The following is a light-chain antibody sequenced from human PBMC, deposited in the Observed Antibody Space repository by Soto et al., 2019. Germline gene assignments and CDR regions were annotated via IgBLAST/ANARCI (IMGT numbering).Light chain of an antibody. V-gene: IGKV3-20*01. Sequence: ENVLTQSPGTLSLSPGERATLSCRASQSVSGSYLAWYQQKPGQAPRRLIYGASSRATGIPDRFSGSGSGTDFTLTISRLEPEDFAVYYCQQYGSSPITFGQGTRLESK. CDR1: QSVSGSY. CDR3: QQYGSSPIT. CDR2: GAS. J-gene: IGKJ5*01.